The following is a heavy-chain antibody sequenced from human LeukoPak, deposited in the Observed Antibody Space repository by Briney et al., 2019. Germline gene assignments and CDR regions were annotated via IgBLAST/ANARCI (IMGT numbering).Heavy chain of an antibody. CDR1: GFTFSSYA. D-gene: IGHD3-3*01. Sequence: GGSLRLSCAASGFTFSSYAMSWVRQAPGKGLEWVSAISGSGGSTYYADSVKGRFTISRDNSKDTLYLQMNSLRAEDTAVYYCAIDGVTTTDRILRFLEWLTPPDYWGQEPWSPSPQ. J-gene: IGHJ4*01. CDR2: ISGSGGST. V-gene: IGHV3-23*01. CDR3: AIDGVTTTDRILRFLEWLTPPDY.